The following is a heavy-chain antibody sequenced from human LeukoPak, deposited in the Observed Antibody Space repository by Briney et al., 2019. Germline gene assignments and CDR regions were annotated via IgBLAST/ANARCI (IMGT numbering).Heavy chain of an antibody. V-gene: IGHV3-11*06. CDR2: ISSSSSYT. J-gene: IGHJ5*02. CDR3: ARPVGTVAFGELS. Sequence: GGSLRLSCAASGFTFSDYYMSWIRQAPGKGLEWVSYISSSSSYTNYADSVKGRFTISRDNAKNSLYLQMHSLRAEDTAVYYCARPVGTVAFGELSWGQGTLVTVSS. D-gene: IGHD3-10*01. CDR1: GFTFSDYY.